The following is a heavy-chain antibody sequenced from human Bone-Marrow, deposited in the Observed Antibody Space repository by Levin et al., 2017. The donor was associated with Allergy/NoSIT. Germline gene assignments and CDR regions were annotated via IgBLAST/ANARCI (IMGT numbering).Heavy chain of an antibody. CDR3: ARGFDR. V-gene: IGHV1-18*01. CDR1: GYTFTDYG. J-gene: IGHJ4*02. CDR2: INVNSGHT. Sequence: ASVNSCQASGYTFTDYGISWVRQAPGQGLEWMGWINVNSGHTNYVQKFQGRVTMTTDTSTKTAYMELRSLRSDDTAIYYCARGFDRWGQGTLVTVSS.